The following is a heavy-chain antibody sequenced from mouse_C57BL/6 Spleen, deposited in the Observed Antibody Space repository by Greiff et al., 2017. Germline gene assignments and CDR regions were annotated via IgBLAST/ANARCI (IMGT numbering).Heavy chain of an antibody. V-gene: IGHV2-9-1*01. J-gene: IGHJ3*01. Sequence: VQLQQSGPGLVAPSQSLSITCTVSGFSLTSYAISWVRQPPGKGLEWLGVIWTGGGTHYTSALKTRLRISKDKSKSQVCVKMNRLQTDDTARYYWARYDGDWFAYGGQGTLGTVSA. CDR3: ARYDGDWFAY. D-gene: IGHD2-14*01. CDR2: IWTGGGT. CDR1: GFSLTSYA.